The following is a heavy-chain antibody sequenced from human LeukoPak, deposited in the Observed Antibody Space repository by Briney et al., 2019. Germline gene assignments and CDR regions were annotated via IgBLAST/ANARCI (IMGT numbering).Heavy chain of an antibody. J-gene: IGHJ4*02. CDR1: GFTFSSYS. CDR3: AKDSDYYGSGSYYTN. V-gene: IGHV3-9*01. CDR2: ISWNSGSI. Sequence: PGGSLRLSCAASGFTFSSYSMNWVRQAPGKGLEWVSGISWNSGSIGYADSVKGRFTISRDNAKNSLHLQMNSLRAEDTALYYCAKDSDYYGSGSYYTNWGQGTLVTVSS. D-gene: IGHD3-10*01.